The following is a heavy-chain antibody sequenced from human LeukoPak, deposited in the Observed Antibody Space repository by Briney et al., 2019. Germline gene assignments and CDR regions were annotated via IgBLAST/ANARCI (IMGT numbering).Heavy chain of an antibody. Sequence: GGSLRLSCATSGFTFDDYAMHWVRQAPGKGLEWVSGISWNSGSIGYADSVKGRFTIFRDNAKNSLYLQMNSLRAEDTALYYCAKGSARIAVAGCFDYWGQGTLVTVSS. CDR1: GFTFDDYA. D-gene: IGHD6-19*01. CDR3: AKGSARIAVAGCFDY. J-gene: IGHJ4*02. V-gene: IGHV3-9*01. CDR2: ISWNSGSI.